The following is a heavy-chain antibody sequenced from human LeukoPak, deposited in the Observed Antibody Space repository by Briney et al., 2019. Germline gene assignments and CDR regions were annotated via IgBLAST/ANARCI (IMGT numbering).Heavy chain of an antibody. J-gene: IGHJ5*02. V-gene: IGHV4-34*01. CDR3: AGIVVVPASANWFDP. CDR1: GGSFSGYY. D-gene: IGHD2-2*01. CDR2: IYYSGST. Sequence: KSSETLSLTCAVYGGSFSGYYWSWIRQPPGKGLEWIGSIYYSGSTYYNPSLKSRVTISVDTSKNQFSLKLSSVTAADTAVYYCAGIVVVPASANWFDPWGQGTLVTVSS.